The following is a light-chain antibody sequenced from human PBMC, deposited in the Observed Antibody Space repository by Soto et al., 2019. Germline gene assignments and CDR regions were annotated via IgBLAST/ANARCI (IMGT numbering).Light chain of an antibody. CDR3: SSYTNSGTLYV. CDR2: DVS. Sequence: QSALTQPASVSGSPGQSITISCTGTSSDVGGYNYVSWYQQHPGKAPKLMIYDVSNRPSGVCNRCSGSKSGNMASLTISGLQAEDEADYYCSSYTNSGTLYVFGTGTKLTVL. V-gene: IGLV2-14*01. CDR1: SSDVGGYNY. J-gene: IGLJ1*01.